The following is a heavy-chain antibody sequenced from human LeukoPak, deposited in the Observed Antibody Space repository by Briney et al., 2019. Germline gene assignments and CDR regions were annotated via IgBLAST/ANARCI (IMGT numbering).Heavy chain of an antibody. D-gene: IGHD3-22*01. CDR3: ARDHDYDSSGYYYMKYYYYYGMDV. CDR2: ISSSSSYT. J-gene: IGHJ6*02. V-gene: IGHV3-11*06. CDR1: GFTFSDYY. Sequence: GGSLRLSCAASGFTFSDYYMSWIRQAPGKGLEWVSYISSSSSYTNYADSVKGRFTISRDNAKNSLYLQMNSLRAEDTAVYYCARDHDYDSSGYYYMKYYYYYGMDVWGQGTTVTVSS.